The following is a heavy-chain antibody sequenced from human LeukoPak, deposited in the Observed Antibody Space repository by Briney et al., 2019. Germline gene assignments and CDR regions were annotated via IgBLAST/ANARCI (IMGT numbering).Heavy chain of an antibody. V-gene: IGHV4-59*01. D-gene: IGHD1-26*01. CDR1: AGSISSYY. CDR3: ARDASHIVGASGAFDI. CDR2: IYYSGST. Sequence: SETLSLTCTASAGSISSYYWSWIRQPPGKGLEWIGYIYYSGSTNYNPSLKSRVTISVDTSKNQFSLKLSSVTAADTAVYYCARDASHIVGASGAFDIWGQGTMVTVSS. J-gene: IGHJ3*02.